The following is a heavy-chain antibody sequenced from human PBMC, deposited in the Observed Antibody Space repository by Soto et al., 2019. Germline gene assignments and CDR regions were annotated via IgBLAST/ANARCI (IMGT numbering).Heavy chain of an antibody. CDR1: GGTFSSYA. CDR2: IIPIFGTA. Sequence: AAVKVSCKASGGTFSSYAISWVRQAPGQGXEWMGGIIPIFGTANYAQKFQGRVTITADESTSTAYMELSSLRSEDTAVYYCAVRGVRGYSYGPQPNFDYWGQGTLVTVSS. J-gene: IGHJ4*02. D-gene: IGHD5-18*01. CDR3: AVRGVRGYSYGPQPNFDY. V-gene: IGHV1-69*13.